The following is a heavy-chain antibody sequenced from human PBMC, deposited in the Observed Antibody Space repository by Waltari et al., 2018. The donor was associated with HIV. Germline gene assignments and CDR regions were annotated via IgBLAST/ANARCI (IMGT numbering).Heavy chain of an antibody. J-gene: IGHJ6*02. Sequence: EVQLMESGGGLVQSGGSVRLSCAASGFTFYNYWMVWVRQTPVKGLEWVAHIKDDGSEKYYMGSVQGRFAISRDNAKNSMVLQMNSLTAEDTAVYYCARIGTFPHNYAINFWGQGTTVTVSS. CDR2: IKDDGSEK. CDR1: GFTFYNYW. V-gene: IGHV3-7*01. D-gene: IGHD1-26*01. CDR3: ARIGTFPHNYAINF.